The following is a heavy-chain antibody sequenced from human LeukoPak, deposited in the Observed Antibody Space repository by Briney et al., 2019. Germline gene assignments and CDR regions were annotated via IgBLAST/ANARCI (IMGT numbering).Heavy chain of an antibody. Sequence: PGGSLRLSCAASGFTVSSNYMSWVRQAPGKGLEWVSSISSSSSYIYYADSVKGRFTISRDNAKNSLYLQMNSLRAEDTAVYYCARDQEGITIFGVALDAFDIWGQGTMVTVSS. V-gene: IGHV3-21*01. CDR2: ISSSSSYI. CDR3: ARDQEGITIFGVALDAFDI. D-gene: IGHD3-3*01. J-gene: IGHJ3*02. CDR1: GFTVSSNY.